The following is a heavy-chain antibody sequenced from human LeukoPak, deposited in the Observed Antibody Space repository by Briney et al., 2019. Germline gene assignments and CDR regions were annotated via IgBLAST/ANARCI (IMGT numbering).Heavy chain of an antibody. Sequence: PGRSLRLSCAASGFTFSSYAMHWVRQAPGKGLEWVAFIRNDGGIKYYADSVKGRFTISRDNSKNTLFLQMDSLRTEDTAVYYCAKVTSSSWGYFDYWGQGTLVTVSS. CDR3: AKVTSSSWGYFDY. CDR1: GFTFSSYA. J-gene: IGHJ4*02. D-gene: IGHD6-13*01. V-gene: IGHV3-30*02. CDR2: IRNDGGIK.